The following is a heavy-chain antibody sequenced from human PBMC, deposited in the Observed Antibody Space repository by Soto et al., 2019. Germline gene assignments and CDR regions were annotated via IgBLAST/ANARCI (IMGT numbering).Heavy chain of an antibody. J-gene: IGHJ4*02. Sequence: GGSLRLTCGDSGFIFSSYGMHWIRQAPGKGLEWVAVISYDGDKKYYVDSVKGRFTISRDNSKDTLYLQMNSLRAEDTAVYYCAKDLTWNQADYWGQGALVTV. CDR3: AKDLTWNQADY. D-gene: IGHD1-1*01. V-gene: IGHV3-30*18. CDR2: ISYDGDKK. CDR1: GFIFSSYG.